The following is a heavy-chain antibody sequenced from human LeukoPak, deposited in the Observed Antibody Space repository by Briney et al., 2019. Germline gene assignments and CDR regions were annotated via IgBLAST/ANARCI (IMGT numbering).Heavy chain of an antibody. D-gene: IGHD3-22*01. CDR1: GGTFSSYA. V-gene: IGHV1-69*05. CDR2: IIPIFGTA. CDR3: ARDYYDSSGYYSYYYYMDA. Sequence: GASVKVSCKASGGTFSSYAISWVRQAPGQGLEWMGGIIPIFGTANYAQKFQGRVTITTDESTSTAYMELSSLRSEDTAVYYCARDYYDSSGYYSYYYYMDAWGKGTTVTVSS. J-gene: IGHJ6*03.